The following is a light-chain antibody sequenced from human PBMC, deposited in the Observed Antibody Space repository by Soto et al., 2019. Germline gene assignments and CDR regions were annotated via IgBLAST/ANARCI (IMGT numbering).Light chain of an antibody. J-gene: IGKJ5*01. CDR3: QQRSNWPPIT. CDR2: DAS. Sequence: EIVLTQSPATLSLSPGQRSTLSSKSIQSVSTYLAWYQQKPGQAPRLLIFDASNRATGIPARFSGSGSGTDFTLTISSLEPEDFAVYYCQQRSNWPPITFGQGTRLEIK. V-gene: IGKV3-11*01. CDR1: QSVSTY.